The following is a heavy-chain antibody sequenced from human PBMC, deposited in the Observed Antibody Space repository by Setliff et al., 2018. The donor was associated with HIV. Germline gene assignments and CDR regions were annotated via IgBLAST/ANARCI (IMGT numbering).Heavy chain of an antibody. D-gene: IGHD3-10*01. CDR2: IYYSGSN. J-gene: IGHJ4*02. CDR3: ARGGYGSGNAYYFAD. CDR1: GGSISSGGYY. V-gene: IGHV4-31*03. Sequence: SETLSLTCTVSGGSISSGGYYWSWIRQHPGKGLEWIGYIYYSGSNYYNPSLKSRVTISVDTSKNQFSLKLSSVTAADTAVYYCARGGYGSGNAYYFADWGQGTLVTVSS.